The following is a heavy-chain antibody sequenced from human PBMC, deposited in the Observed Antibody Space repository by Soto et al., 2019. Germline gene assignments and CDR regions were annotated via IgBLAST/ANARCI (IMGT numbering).Heavy chain of an antibody. J-gene: IGHJ5*02. V-gene: IGHV1-18*04. Sequence: ASVKVSCKASGYTFTSYGISWVRQAPGQGLEWMGWISAYNGNTNYAQKLQGRVTMTTDTSRSTAYMELRSLRSDDTAVYYCARDRGYCSSTSCTGSGWFDPWRQVPLVTASS. D-gene: IGHD2-2*01. CDR1: GYTFTSYG. CDR3: ARDRGYCSSTSCTGSGWFDP. CDR2: ISAYNGNT.